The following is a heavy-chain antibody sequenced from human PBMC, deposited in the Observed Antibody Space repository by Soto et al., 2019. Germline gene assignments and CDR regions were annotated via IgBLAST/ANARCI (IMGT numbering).Heavy chain of an antibody. CDR2: IYYSGST. J-gene: IGHJ4*02. Sequence: SETLSLTCTVSGGSISSYYWSWIRQPPGKGLEWIGYIYYSGSTNYNPSLKSRVTISVDTSKNQFSLKLSSVTAADTAVYYCARTDYGDSPVDYWGQGTLVTVSS. CDR1: GGSISSYY. V-gene: IGHV4-59*01. CDR3: ARTDYGDSPVDY. D-gene: IGHD4-17*01.